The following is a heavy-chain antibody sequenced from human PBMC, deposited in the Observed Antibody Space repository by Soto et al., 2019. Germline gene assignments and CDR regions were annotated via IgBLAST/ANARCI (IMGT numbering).Heavy chain of an antibody. D-gene: IGHD3-3*01. CDR2: ISGSGNTI. V-gene: IGHV3-48*03. CDR1: GFTFSSYE. J-gene: IGHJ4*02. Sequence: SLRLSCAASGFTFSSYEMTWVRQAPGKGLEWVSSISGSGNTIYYADSVKGRFTISRDNAKNSLYLQMNSLRVEDTALYYCARDALGFLEWLLYFDYWGQGALVTVSS. CDR3: ARDALGFLEWLLYFDY.